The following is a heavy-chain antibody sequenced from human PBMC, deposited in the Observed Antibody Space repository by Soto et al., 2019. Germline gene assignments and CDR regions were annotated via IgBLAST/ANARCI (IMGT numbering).Heavy chain of an antibody. Sequence: EVQLLESGGGLVQPGGSLSLYCAASGLTFSSYAMKWVRQAPGKGLEWVSLIGESGTPTYYADSVKGRFTISRDNSGNTLFLEMYSLRAEDTAVYYCARYIPGVRYYGMDVWGQGTTVTVSS. CDR3: ARYIPGVRYYGMDV. CDR2: IGESGTPT. D-gene: IGHD2-2*01. J-gene: IGHJ6*02. V-gene: IGHV3-23*01. CDR1: GLTFSSYA.